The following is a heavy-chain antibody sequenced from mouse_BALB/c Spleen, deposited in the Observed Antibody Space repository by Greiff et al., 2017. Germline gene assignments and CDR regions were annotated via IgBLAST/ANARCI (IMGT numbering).Heavy chain of an antibody. CDR2: ISNLAYSI. V-gene: IGHV5-15*02. J-gene: IGHJ3*01. D-gene: IGHD3-2*01. CDR1: GFTFSDYG. CDR3: ARGAGQLGPWFAY. Sequence: DVKLVESGGGLVQPGGSRKLSCAASGFTFSDYGMAWVRQAPGKGPEWVAFISNLAYSIYYADTVTGRFTISRENAKNTLYLEMSSLRSEDTAMYYCARGAGQLGPWFAYWGQGTLVTVSA.